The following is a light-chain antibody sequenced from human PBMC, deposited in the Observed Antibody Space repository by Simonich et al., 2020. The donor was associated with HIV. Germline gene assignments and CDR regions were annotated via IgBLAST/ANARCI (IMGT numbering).Light chain of an antibody. CDR2: DVS. V-gene: IGLV2-11*01. CDR1: SSDVGGYNY. J-gene: IGLJ2*01. Sequence: QSALTQPASVSGSPGQSITISCTGTSSDVGGYNYISWYQHHPGKVPKLIIYDVSKWPSGVPDRFSGSKSGNTASLTISGLQAEDEADYYCCSYAGSNSPVIFGGGTKLTVL. CDR3: CSYAGSNSPVI.